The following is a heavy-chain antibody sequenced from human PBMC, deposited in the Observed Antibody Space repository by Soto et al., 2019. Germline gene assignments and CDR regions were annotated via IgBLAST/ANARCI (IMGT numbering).Heavy chain of an antibody. CDR3: ATRGRSLGYYYGMDV. Sequence: ASGKVSCEASGYTFTSYAMHWVRQAPGQRLEWMGWINAGNGNTKYSQKFQGRVTITRDTSASTAYMELSSLRSEDTAVYYCATRGRSLGYYYGMDVSGPGNTLA. V-gene: IGHV1-3*01. D-gene: IGHD3-10*01. CDR1: GYTFTSYA. J-gene: IGHJ6*02. CDR2: INAGNGNT.